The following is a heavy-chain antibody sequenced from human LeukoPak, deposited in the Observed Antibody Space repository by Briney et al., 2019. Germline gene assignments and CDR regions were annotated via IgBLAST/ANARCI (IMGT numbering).Heavy chain of an antibody. D-gene: IGHD4-17*01. Sequence: ASVKVSCKASGYTFSAYYMHWVRQAPGQGLEWMGWINPNSGATKYAQKSQGRVTMTRDTSISTAYMEVSSLRSDDTAMYYCARVSWYGDPPSAWFDPWGQGTPVTVSS. CDR1: GYTFSAYY. CDR3: ARVSWYGDPPSAWFDP. CDR2: INPNSGAT. V-gene: IGHV1-2*02. J-gene: IGHJ5*02.